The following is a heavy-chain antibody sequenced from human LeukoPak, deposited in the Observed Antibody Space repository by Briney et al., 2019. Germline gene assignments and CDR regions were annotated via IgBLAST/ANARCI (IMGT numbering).Heavy chain of an antibody. Sequence: SVKVSCKASGGTFISYAISWVRQAPGQGLEWMGGINPIFGTANYAQKFQGRVTITADESTSTAYMELSSLRSEDTAVYYCARAPYSSSWYFSRYYYGMDVWGQGTTVTVSS. D-gene: IGHD6-13*01. CDR1: GGTFISYA. CDR3: ARAPYSSSWYFSRYYYGMDV. J-gene: IGHJ6*02. CDR2: INPIFGTA. V-gene: IGHV1-69*13.